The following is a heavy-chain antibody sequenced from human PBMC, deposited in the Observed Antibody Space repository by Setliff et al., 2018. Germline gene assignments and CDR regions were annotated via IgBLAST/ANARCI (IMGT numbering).Heavy chain of an antibody. D-gene: IGHD3-10*01. CDR3: ARQPEGGYYPRPCDS. CDR2: IHHSGTT. CDR1: GGSISSNNW. V-gene: IGHV4-4*02. Sequence: PSETLSLTCAVSGGSISSNNWWTWVRQPPGKGLEWIGEIHHSGTTLYNPSLKSRVTISVDTSKNQFSLKLSSVTAADTAVYSCARQPEGGYYPRPCDSWGQGTLVTVAS. J-gene: IGHJ4*02.